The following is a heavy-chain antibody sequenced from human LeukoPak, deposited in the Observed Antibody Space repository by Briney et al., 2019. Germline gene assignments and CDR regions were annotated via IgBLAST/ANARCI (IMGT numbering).Heavy chain of an antibody. CDR1: GYSFTSYW. CDR3: AIAYGGNSQFGYYFDY. J-gene: IGHJ4*02. V-gene: IGHV5-51*01. CDR2: IYPGDSDT. D-gene: IGHD4-23*01. Sequence: GESLKISCKGSGYSFTSYWIGWVRQMPGKGPEWMGIIYPGDSDTRYSPSFQGQVTISADKSISTAYLQWSSLKASDTAMYYCAIAYGGNSQFGYYFDYWGQGTLVTVSS.